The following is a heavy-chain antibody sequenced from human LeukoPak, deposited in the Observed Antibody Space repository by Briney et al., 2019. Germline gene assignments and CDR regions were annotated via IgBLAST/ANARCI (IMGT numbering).Heavy chain of an antibody. CDR3: GRAGVIGSGSHPTTPRVLLSR. CDR2: INHRGRT. V-gene: IGHV4-34*01. J-gene: IGHJ4*02. CDR1: GGSFGCYY. Sequence: SETLSLTCAVDGGSFGCYYLRWIRQPPGKWLEWIGEINHRGRTNYNPSLERRVTISVDKSKNEFSLKLSSVAAAASAVVSGGRAGVIGSGSHPTTPRVLLSRWGQGPVVTVPS. D-gene: IGHD3-10*01.